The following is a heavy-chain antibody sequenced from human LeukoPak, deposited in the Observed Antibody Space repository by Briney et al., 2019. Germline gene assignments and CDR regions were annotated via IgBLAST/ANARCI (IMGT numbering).Heavy chain of an antibody. V-gene: IGHV3-30*03. CDR2: ISYDGSNK. CDR1: GFTFSSYG. J-gene: IGHJ4*02. D-gene: IGHD6-13*01. Sequence: PGGSLRLSCAASGFTFSSYGMHWVRQAPGKGLEWVAVISYDGSNKYYADSVKGRFTISRDNSKNTLYLQMSSLRTEDTAVYYCARVLYSGSWYLGFWGQGTLVTVSS. CDR3: ARVLYSGSWYLGF.